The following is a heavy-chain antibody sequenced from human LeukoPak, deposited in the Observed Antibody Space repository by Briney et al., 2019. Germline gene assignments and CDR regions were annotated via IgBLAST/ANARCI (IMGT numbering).Heavy chain of an antibody. CDR2: IDPSSGGA. J-gene: IGHJ4*02. CDR3: ARGPMRYYDSKYYYILDY. CDR1: GYTFTDYY. D-gene: IGHD3-10*01. Sequence: ASVKVSCKASGYTFTDYYMHYVRQAPGQGLEWMGWIDPSSGGANYAQKFQGRVTMTRDTSLSTAYMELSGLRSDDTAVYYCARGPMRYYDSKYYYILDYWGQGTLVTVSS. V-gene: IGHV1-2*02.